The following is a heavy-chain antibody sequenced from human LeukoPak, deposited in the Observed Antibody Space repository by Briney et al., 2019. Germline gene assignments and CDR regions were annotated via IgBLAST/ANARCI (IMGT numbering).Heavy chain of an antibody. Sequence: PSETLSLTCTVSGGSISSSSYYWGWIRQPPGKGLEWIGSIYYSGSTYYNPSLKSRVTISVDTSKNQFSLKLSSVTAADTAVYYCARGGGNDSSVITTCQFDYWGQGTLVTVSS. CDR2: IYYSGST. J-gene: IGHJ4*02. V-gene: IGHV4-39*01. D-gene: IGHD3-22*01. CDR3: ARGGGNDSSVITTCQFDY. CDR1: GGSISSSSYY.